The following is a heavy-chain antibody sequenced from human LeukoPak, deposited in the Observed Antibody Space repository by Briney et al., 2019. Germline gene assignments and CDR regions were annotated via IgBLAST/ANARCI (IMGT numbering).Heavy chain of an antibody. Sequence: PGRSLRLSCAASGFTFDDYAMHWVRQAPGKGLEWVAKINQDGSAKYYVNSVKGRFSISRDNAKNSLYLQMNSLRAEDTAVYHCARATSGGFAYWGQGTLVTVSS. CDR3: ARATSGGFAY. CDR2: INQDGSAK. J-gene: IGHJ4*02. CDR1: GFTFDDYA. D-gene: IGHD2-15*01. V-gene: IGHV3-7*01.